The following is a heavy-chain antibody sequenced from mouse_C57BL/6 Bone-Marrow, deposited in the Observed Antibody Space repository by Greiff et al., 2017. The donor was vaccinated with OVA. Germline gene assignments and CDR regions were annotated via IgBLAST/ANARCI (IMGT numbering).Heavy chain of an antibody. CDR1: GYTFTDYY. CDR3: ARLDEYDVAY. D-gene: IGHD2-4*01. V-gene: IGHV1-76*01. J-gene: IGHJ3*01. CDR2: IYPGSGNT. Sequence: QVQLQQPGAELVKPGASVKLSCKASGYTFTDYYINWVKQRPGQGLEWIARIYPGSGNTYYNEKFKGKATLTADKSSSTAYMQLSSLTSEDSAVYFCARLDEYDVAYWGQGTLVTVSA.